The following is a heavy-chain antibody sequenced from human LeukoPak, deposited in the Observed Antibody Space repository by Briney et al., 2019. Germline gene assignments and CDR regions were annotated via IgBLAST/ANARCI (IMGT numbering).Heavy chain of an antibody. CDR2: ISPTGGAL. Sequence: GGPLRLSCAASGFTFRDYYMGWIRQAPGKGLEWVSYISPTGGALYYADSVKGRFAISRDNGQNSLFLQMNGLRAEDTALYYCAKDILAAGLFFDYWGQGTLVTVSS. CDR1: GFTFRDYY. D-gene: IGHD6-13*01. V-gene: IGHV3-11*01. J-gene: IGHJ4*02. CDR3: AKDILAAGLFFDY.